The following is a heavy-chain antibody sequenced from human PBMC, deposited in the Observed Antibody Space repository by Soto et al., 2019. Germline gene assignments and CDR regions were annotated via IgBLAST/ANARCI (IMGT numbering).Heavy chain of an antibody. CDR2: ISGSRGST. CDR3: AKGSLQFDY. V-gene: IGHV3-23*01. CDR1: GFTFSSYA. D-gene: IGHD4-4*01. J-gene: IGHJ4*02. Sequence: GGSLRLSCAASGFTFSSYAMSGVRQAPGKGLEWVSAISGSRGSTYYADSVKGRFTISRDNSKNTLYLHMNSLRAADTAVYYCAKGSLQFDYWGQGTLVTVSS.